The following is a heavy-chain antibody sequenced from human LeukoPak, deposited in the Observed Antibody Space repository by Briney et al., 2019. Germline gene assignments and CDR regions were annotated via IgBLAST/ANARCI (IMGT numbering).Heavy chain of an antibody. Sequence: PGGSLRLSCGASGFTFSSYAMAWVRQAPGKGLEWVSAIRGTGSSTYYADSVKGRFPISRDNSKNTLYLQMNSPRAEDTAVYYCAKYPYYDILTGYYFDYWGQGTLVTVSS. CDR1: GFTFSSYA. CDR3: AKYPYYDILTGYYFDY. J-gene: IGHJ4*02. CDR2: IRGTGSST. D-gene: IGHD3-9*01. V-gene: IGHV3-23*01.